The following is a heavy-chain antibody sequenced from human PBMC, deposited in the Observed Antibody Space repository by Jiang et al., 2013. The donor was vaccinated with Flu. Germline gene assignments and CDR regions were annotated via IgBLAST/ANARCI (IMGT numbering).Heavy chain of an antibody. D-gene: IGHD6-19*01. CDR1: GYTFGAYG. Sequence: GAEVKKPGASVKVSCKASGYTFGAYGITWVRQAPGQGLEWMGWISAYNGDRKFAQKVQGRVTLTTDTSTSTAYMELRSLTSDDTAVYYCAKDVNLAVADSRPENWGQGTPVTVSS. V-gene: IGHV1-18*01. J-gene: IGHJ4*02. CDR3: AKDVNLAVADSRPEN. CDR2: ISAYNGDR.